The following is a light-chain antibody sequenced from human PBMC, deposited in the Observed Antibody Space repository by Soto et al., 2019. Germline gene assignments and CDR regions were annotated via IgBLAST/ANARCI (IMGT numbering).Light chain of an antibody. CDR1: SSDVGGYNY. V-gene: IGLV2-14*01. CDR3: SSYTSSSTRV. CDR2: DVS. J-gene: IGLJ2*01. Sequence: QSALTQPASVSGSPGQSITISCTGTSSDVGGYNYVSWYQQHPGKAPKFKIYDVSHRPSGVSNRFSGSKSGNTASLTISGLQAEDEADYYCSSYTSSSTRVFGGGTKVTVL.